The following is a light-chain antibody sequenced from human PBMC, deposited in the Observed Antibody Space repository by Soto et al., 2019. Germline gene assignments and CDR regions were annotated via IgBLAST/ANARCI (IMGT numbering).Light chain of an antibody. CDR3: QHRSNWPGT. Sequence: EVVLTQSPATVSLSPGERATLSCRASQSVFNYLAWYQQKPGQAPRLLIYDVSDRATGIPARFTGSGSGTDFTLTISSLEPEDFAVYYCQHRSNWPGTFGQGTKVEIK. J-gene: IGKJ1*01. V-gene: IGKV3-11*01. CDR1: QSVFNY. CDR2: DVS.